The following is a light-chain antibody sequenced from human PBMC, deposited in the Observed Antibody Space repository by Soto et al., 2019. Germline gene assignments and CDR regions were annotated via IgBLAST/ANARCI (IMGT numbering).Light chain of an antibody. CDR2: EVS. V-gene: IGLV2-14*01. CDR1: SSDVGAYNY. CDR3: TSYTSGTTPWV. Sequence: QSALTQPACVSGSPGQTITISCTGTSSDVGAYNYVSWYQHHPGKAPKLIIYEVSNRPSGISDRFSGSKSDNTASLTVSGLRTEDEADYYCTSYTSGTTPWVFGGGTQLTVL. J-gene: IGLJ3*02.